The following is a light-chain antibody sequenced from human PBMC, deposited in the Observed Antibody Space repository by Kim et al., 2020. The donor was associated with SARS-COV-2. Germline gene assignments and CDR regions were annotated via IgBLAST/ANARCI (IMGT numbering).Light chain of an antibody. CDR3: QQYDNLPIT. CDR1: QDIGNY. Sequence: DIQMTQSPSSLSASVGDRVTITCQASQDIGNYLNWYQQKAGKAPEVVVFEASNLETGVTSRFSGSGSGTHFTFTINSLQAEDIATYYCQQYDNLPITFGQGTRLEIK. CDR2: EAS. J-gene: IGKJ5*01. V-gene: IGKV1-33*01.